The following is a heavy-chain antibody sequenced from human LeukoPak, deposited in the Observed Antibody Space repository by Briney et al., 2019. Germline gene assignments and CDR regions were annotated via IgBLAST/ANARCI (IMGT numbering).Heavy chain of an antibody. D-gene: IGHD6-13*01. V-gene: IGHV4-34*01. J-gene: IGHJ4*02. Sequence: PSETLSLTCAVYGGSFSGYYWSWIRQPPGKGLEWIGEINHSGSTNYNPSLKSRVTISVDTSKNQFSLKLSSVTAADTAVYYCARVTGDSSSWYLFDYWGQGTLVTVSS. CDR3: ARVTGDSSSWYLFDY. CDR2: INHSGST. CDR1: GGSFSGYY.